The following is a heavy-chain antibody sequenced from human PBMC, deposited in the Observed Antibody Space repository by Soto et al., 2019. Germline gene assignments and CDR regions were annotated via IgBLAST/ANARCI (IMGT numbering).Heavy chain of an antibody. CDR3: ARPYSSSHYYYYGMDV. J-gene: IGHJ6*02. CDR2: IWYDGSNK. CDR1: GFTFSSYG. D-gene: IGHD6-6*01. Sequence: QVQLVEAGGDVVQPGRSLRLSCAASGFTFSSYGMHWVRQAPGKGLEWVAGIWYDGSNKYYADSVKGRFTISRDNSKNTLYLQMNSLRAEDTAVYYCARPYSSSHYYYYGMDVWGQGTTVTVSS. V-gene: IGHV3-33*01.